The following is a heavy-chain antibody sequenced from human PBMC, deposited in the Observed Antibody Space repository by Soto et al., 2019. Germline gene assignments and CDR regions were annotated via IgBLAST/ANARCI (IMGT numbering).Heavy chain of an antibody. V-gene: IGHV4-31*03. CDR1: GGSISGDGSY. J-gene: IGHJ5*02. D-gene: IGHD2-15*01. Sequence: QLQESGPGLVKTSETLSLTCSVSGGSISGDGSYWAWIRQYPGKGLEWIGYIYYSGTTYYNPSLRSRASISVDTSKSQFSLRLDPVNAADTAIYYCARETKTYCSGGSCNWFDPWGQGILVAVSS. CDR2: IYYSGTT. CDR3: ARETKTYCSGGSCNWFDP.